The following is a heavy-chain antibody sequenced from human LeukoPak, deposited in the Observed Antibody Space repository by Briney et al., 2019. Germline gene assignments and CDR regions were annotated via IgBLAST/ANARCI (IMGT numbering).Heavy chain of an antibody. J-gene: IGHJ4*02. CDR2: ISYDGSNK. V-gene: IGHV3-30*03. CDR3: ARDRDSSSWFDY. CDR1: GFTFSGYG. Sequence: GGSLRLSCAASGFTFSGYGMHWVRQAPGKGLEWVALISYDGSNKYYADSVKGRFTISRDNSKNTLYLQMNSLRAEDTAVYYCARDRDSSSWFDYWAREPWSPSPQ. D-gene: IGHD6-13*01.